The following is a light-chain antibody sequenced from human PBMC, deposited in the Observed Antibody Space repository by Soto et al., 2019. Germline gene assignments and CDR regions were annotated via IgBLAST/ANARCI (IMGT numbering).Light chain of an antibody. J-gene: IGKJ1*01. CDR1: QSISNF. CDR2: DAS. V-gene: IGKV3-11*01. CDR3: QHRSTWWT. Sequence: VVLTQSPATLSLSPGDRATLSCRASQSISNFLAWYQHIPGQAPRLLIYDASNRAAGIPVKFSGSGFGTDFTLTSSSLEPDDSAVYYCQHRSTWWTFGQGTKVEI.